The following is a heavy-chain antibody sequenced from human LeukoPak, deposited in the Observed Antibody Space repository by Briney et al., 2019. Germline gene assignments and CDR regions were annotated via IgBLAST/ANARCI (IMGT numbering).Heavy chain of an antibody. CDR2: ISSSSSYI. CDR3: ARDLGDPSFGVYFDY. J-gene: IGHJ4*02. CDR1: GFTFSSYS. Sequence: GGSLRLSCAASGFTFSSYSMNWVRQAPGKGLEWVSSISSSSSYIYYADSVKGRFTISRDNAKNSLYLQVNSLRAEDTAVYYCARDLGDPSFGVYFDYWGQGTLVTVSS. D-gene: IGHD2-2*01. V-gene: IGHV3-21*01.